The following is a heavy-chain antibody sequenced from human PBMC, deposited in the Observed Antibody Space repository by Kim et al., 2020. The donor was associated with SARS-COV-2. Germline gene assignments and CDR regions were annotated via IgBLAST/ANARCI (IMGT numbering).Heavy chain of an antibody. D-gene: IGHD6-13*01. Sequence: SETLSLTCAVYGGSFSGYYWSWIRQPPGKGLEWIGEINHSGSTNYNPSLKNRGTISVDTTKNQFSLKLSSVTDADTAVYYCAGGRGSSLDYYYYMDVWGKGTTVTVS. CDR3: AGGRGSSLDYYYYMDV. CDR1: GGSFSGYY. J-gene: IGHJ6*03. V-gene: IGHV4-34*01. CDR2: INHSGST.